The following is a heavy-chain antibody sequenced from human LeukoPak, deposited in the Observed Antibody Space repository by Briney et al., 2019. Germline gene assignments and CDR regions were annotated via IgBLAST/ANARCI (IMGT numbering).Heavy chain of an antibody. CDR2: FDPEDGET. V-gene: IGHV1-24*01. Sequence: ASVKVSFTVSGYTLTELSMHWVRQAPGKGLEWMGGFDPEDGETIYAQKFQGRVTMTEDTSTDTAYMELSSLRSEDTAVYYCAREGAVVPAAMNYYYYGMDVWGQGTTVTVSS. CDR1: GYTLTELS. J-gene: IGHJ6*02. D-gene: IGHD2-2*01. CDR3: AREGAVVPAAMNYYYYGMDV.